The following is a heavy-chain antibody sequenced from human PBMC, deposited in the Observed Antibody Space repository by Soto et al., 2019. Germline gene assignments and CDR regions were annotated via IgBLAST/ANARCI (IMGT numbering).Heavy chain of an antibody. CDR3: ARGVGRYYGSESSNWFDP. J-gene: IGHJ5*02. V-gene: IGHV4-34*01. CDR2: INHSGST. Sequence: SETLSLTCAVYGWSFSGYYWSWIRQPPGKGLEWIGEINHSGSTNYNPSLKSRVTIPVDTSKNQFSLKLSSVTAADTAVYYCARGVGRYYGSESSNWFDPWGQGTLVTVSS. D-gene: IGHD3-10*01. CDR1: GWSFSGYY.